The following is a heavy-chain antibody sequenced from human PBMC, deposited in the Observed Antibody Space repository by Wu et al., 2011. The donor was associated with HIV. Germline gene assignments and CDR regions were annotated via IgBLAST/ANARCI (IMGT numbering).Heavy chain of an antibody. CDR1: GGTLSSYG. J-gene: IGHJ4*02. D-gene: IGHD2-21*01. Sequence: QVQLVQSGAEVKKPGSSVKVSCKASGGTLSSYGISWVRQAPGQGLEWMGGIIPIFGTAKYVQKFQGRVTITADKPTSTAYMELSSLTSEDTAVYYCARDLGGDEDYWGQGTLVTVSS. CDR3: ARDLGGDEDY. CDR2: IIPIFGTA. V-gene: IGHV1-69*14.